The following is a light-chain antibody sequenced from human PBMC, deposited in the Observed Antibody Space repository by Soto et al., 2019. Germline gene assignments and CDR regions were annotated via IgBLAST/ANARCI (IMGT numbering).Light chain of an antibody. CDR1: SSNIGAGYD. CDR2: GNS. Sequence: QSVLTQPPSVSGAPGQRVTISCTGSSSNIGAGYDVHWYQQLPGTAPKLLIYGNSNRPSGVPDRSSGSKSGTSASLAITGLQAEDEADHYCQSYDSSLSGYVFGTGTKVTVL. CDR3: QSYDSSLSGYV. V-gene: IGLV1-40*01. J-gene: IGLJ1*01.